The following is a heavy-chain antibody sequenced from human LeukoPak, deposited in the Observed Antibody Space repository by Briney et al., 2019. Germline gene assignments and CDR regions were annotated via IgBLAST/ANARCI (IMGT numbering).Heavy chain of an antibody. Sequence: AGGSLRLSCAASGFNFSIYSMNWVRQAPGKGLEWVSYITRSSTTIYYADSVKGRFTISRDNAKNSLYLQMNSLRVEDTAIYYCAHYDSRDYYLDYWGQGTLVTVSS. J-gene: IGHJ4*02. CDR2: ITRSSTTI. D-gene: IGHD3-22*01. CDR3: AHYDSRDYYLDY. CDR1: GFNFSIYS. V-gene: IGHV3-48*01.